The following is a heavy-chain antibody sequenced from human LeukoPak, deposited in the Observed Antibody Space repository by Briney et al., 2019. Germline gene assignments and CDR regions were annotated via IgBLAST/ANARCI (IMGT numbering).Heavy chain of an antibody. CDR1: GDTFSSNTAA. D-gene: IGHD3-16*01. Sequence: PSQTLSLTCAVSGDTFSSNTAAWYWIRQSPSRGLEWLGRTYYRSKLYYEYAVSVRSRITLNADTSKNQFSLQLNSVTPEDTAVYYCARDPSDDQGLDYWGQGTLVTVSS. J-gene: IGHJ4*02. V-gene: IGHV6-1*01. CDR2: TYYRSKLYY. CDR3: ARDPSDDQGLDY.